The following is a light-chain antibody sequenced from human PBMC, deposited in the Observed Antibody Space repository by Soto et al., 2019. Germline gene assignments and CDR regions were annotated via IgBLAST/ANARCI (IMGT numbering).Light chain of an antibody. CDR2: GAS. CDR1: QSVSSSY. CDR3: QQYGSSFT. J-gene: IGKJ3*01. V-gene: IGKV3-20*01. Sequence: EIVLTQSPGTLSLSPGERATLSCRASQSVSSSYLAWYQQKPGQAPRLVIYGASSRATGIPDRFSGSGSGAHFTLTISRLEPEDFAVYYCQQYGSSFTFGPGTKVDIK.